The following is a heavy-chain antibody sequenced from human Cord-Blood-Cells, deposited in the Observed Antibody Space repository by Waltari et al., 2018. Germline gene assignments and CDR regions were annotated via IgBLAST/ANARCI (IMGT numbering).Heavy chain of an antibody. Sequence: QAQLVQSGAEVKKPGSSVKFSCKASGGTFSSYAISWVRQAPGQGREWMGGIIPIFGTANYAQKFQGRVTITADESTSTAYMELSSLRSEDTAVYYCARMADWNYWFDPWGQGTLVTVSS. CDR2: IIPIFGTA. V-gene: IGHV1-69*01. D-gene: IGHD1-7*01. CDR1: GGTFSSYA. CDR3: ARMADWNYWFDP. J-gene: IGHJ5*02.